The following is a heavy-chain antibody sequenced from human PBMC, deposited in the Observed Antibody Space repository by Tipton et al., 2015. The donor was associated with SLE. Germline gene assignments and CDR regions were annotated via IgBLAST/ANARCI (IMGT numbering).Heavy chain of an antibody. CDR3: WTTVGATTSFHI. J-gene: IGHJ3*02. Sequence: QVQLVQSGAEVKKPGASVKVSCKASGYTFTSYGINWVRQAPGQGLEWMGWISAYNGNTNYAQKLQGRVTMTTDTSTSTAYLELRSLSSDDTAVYYCWTTVGATTSFHIWGQGTMVTVSS. D-gene: IGHD1-26*01. CDR2: ISAYNGNT. CDR1: GYTFTSYG. V-gene: IGHV1-18*01.